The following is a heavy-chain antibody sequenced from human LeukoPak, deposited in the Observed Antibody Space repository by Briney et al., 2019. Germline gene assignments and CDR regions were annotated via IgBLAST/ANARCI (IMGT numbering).Heavy chain of an antibody. CDR1: GGSISSYY. CDR2: IYYSGST. Sequence: SETLSLTCSVSGGSISSYYWSWVRQPPGKGLEWIGYIYYSGSTNYNPSLKSRVTISVDTSKNQFSLKLSSVTAADTAVYYCARRDSSGYYTSWGQGTLVTVSS. CDR3: ARRDSSGYYTS. J-gene: IGHJ5*02. D-gene: IGHD3-22*01. V-gene: IGHV4-59*01.